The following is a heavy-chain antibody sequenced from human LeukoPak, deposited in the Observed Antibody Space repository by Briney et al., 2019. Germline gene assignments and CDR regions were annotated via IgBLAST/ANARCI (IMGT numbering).Heavy chain of an antibody. CDR3: ARALGYCGGDCYSGDAFDI. V-gene: IGHV3-21*01. CDR1: GFSVSGNY. D-gene: IGHD2-21*02. CDR2: ISSGSRFI. J-gene: IGHJ3*02. Sequence: GGSLRLSCAVSGFSVSGNYMSWVRQAPGKGLEWVSSISSGSRFIYYADSVKGRFTSSRDNAKNSLYLQMNSLRAEDTAVYYCARALGYCGGDCYSGDAFDIWGQGTMVTVSS.